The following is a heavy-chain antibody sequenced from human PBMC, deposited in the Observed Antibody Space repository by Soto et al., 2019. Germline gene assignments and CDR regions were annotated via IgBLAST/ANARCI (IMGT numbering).Heavy chain of an antibody. D-gene: IGHD3-3*01. J-gene: IGHJ4*02. V-gene: IGHV3-23*01. Sequence: PGGSLRLSCAASGFTFGSYAMSWVRQAPGKGLEWVSAISGSGGSTYYADSVKGRFTISRDNSKNTLYLQMNSLRAEDTAVYYCAKSGFGVVIIFDYWGQGTLVTVSS. CDR3: AKSGFGVVIIFDY. CDR1: GFTFGSYA. CDR2: ISGSGGST.